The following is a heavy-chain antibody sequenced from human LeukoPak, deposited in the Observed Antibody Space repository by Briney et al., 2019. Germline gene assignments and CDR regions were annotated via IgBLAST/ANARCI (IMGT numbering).Heavy chain of an antibody. CDR2: ISAYNGNT. CDR1: GYTFTSYG. D-gene: IGHD6-19*01. CDR3: ARDYSSGWYHAFDI. J-gene: IGHJ3*02. Sequence: EASVKVSCKASGYTFTSYGISWVRQAPGQGLEWMGWISAYNGNTNYAQKLQGRVTMTTDTSTSTAYMELRSLRSDDTAAYYCARDYSSGWYHAFDIWGQGTMVTVSS. V-gene: IGHV1-18*01.